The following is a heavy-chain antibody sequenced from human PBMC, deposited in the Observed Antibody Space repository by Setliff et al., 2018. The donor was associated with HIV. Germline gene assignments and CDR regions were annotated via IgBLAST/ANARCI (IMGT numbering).Heavy chain of an antibody. CDR2: INPNSGAT. J-gene: IGHJ1*01. CDR1: GYTFTGWY. CDR3: AKDIGVWDYGGNFLLREYFQH. V-gene: IGHV1-2*02. D-gene: IGHD4-17*01. Sequence: ASVKVSCKASGYTFTGWYMHWVGQAPGQGLEWMGWINPNSGATNYAQKFQGRVTMTRVTSISTAYMELSRLGSDYTAVYYCAKDIGVWDYGGNFLLREYFQHSGQGTLVTVSS.